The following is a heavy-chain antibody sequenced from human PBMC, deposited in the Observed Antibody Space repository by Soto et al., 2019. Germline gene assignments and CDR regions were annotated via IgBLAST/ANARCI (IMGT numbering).Heavy chain of an antibody. V-gene: IGHV3-30-3*01. CDR2: ISYDGSNK. CDR3: ARVRSGSYYPSYYYYYGMDV. Sequence: GGSLRLSCAASGFTFSSYAMHWVRQAPGKGLEWVAVISYDGSNKYYADSVKGRFTISRDNSKNTLYLQMNSLRAEDTAVYYCARVRSGSYYPSYYYYYGMDVWGQGTTVTVSS. J-gene: IGHJ6*02. D-gene: IGHD3-10*01. CDR1: GFTFSSYA.